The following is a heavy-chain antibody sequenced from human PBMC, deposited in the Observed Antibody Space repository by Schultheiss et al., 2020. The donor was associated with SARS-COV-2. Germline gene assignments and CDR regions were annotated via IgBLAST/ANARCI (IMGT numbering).Heavy chain of an antibody. J-gene: IGHJ4*02. CDR3: ANCGVYGDSDFDY. CDR2: IYHSGST. CDR1: GDSISSGYY. V-gene: IGHV4-38-2*01. Sequence: SETLSLTCAVSGDSISSGYYWGWIRQPPGKGLEWIGSIYHSGSTYYNPSLKSRVTISVDTSKNQFSLKLSSVTAADTAVYYCANCGVYGDSDFDYWGQGTLVTVSS. D-gene: IGHD4-17*01.